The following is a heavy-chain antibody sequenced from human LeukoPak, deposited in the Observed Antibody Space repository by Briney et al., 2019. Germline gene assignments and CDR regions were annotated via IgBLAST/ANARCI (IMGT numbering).Heavy chain of an antibody. Sequence: PSETLSLTCAVYGGSFSGYYWSWIRQPPGKGLEWIGEINHSGNTKYNPSLKSRVTISVDTSKNQFSLRLSSVTAADTAVYFCARVPYCSGGSCHYYYYYGMDVWGQGTTVAVSS. V-gene: IGHV4-34*01. CDR2: INHSGNT. CDR1: GGSFSGYY. J-gene: IGHJ6*02. D-gene: IGHD2-15*01. CDR3: ARVPYCSGGSCHYYYYYGMDV.